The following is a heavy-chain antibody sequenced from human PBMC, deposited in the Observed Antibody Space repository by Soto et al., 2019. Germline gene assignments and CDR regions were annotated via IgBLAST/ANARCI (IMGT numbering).Heavy chain of an antibody. Sequence: VKVSCKASGGTFGSQGIAWVRQAPGQGLEWMGGFIAMLGTPTYAKKVQGRATISADESLTSSYLELRSLRSEDTGVYFCARGAMANFDYWGQGTVVTVSS. J-gene: IGHJ4*02. CDR1: GGTFGSQG. V-gene: IGHV1-69*13. CDR2: FIAMLGTP. D-gene: IGHD5-18*01. CDR3: ARGAMANFDY.